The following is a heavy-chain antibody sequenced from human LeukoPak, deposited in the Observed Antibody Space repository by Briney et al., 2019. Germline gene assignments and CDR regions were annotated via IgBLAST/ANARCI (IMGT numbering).Heavy chain of an antibody. CDR3: ARGTPIYDFIDY. CDR2: IYYSGST. Sequence: SETLSLTCTVPGGSTSSYYWSWIRQPPGKGLEWIGYIYYSGSTNYNPSLKSRVTISVDTSKNQFSLKLSSVTAADTAVYYCARGTPIYDFIDYWGQGTLVTVSS. V-gene: IGHV4-59*01. J-gene: IGHJ4*02. CDR1: GGSTSSYY. D-gene: IGHD3-3*01.